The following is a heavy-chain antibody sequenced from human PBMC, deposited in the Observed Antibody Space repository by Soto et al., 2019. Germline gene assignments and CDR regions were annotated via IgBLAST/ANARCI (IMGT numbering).Heavy chain of an antibody. V-gene: IGHV3-23*01. CDR3: ANRLGGVIAPFDY. CDR2: ISGSGGST. Sequence: GGSLRLSCAASGFTFSSYAMSWVRQAPGKGLEWVSAISGSGGSTYYADYVKGRFTISRDNSKNTLYLQINSLKAEYTAVYYCANRLGGVIAPFDYWGQGTQVTVSS. CDR1: GFTFSSYA. D-gene: IGHD3-16*02. J-gene: IGHJ4*02.